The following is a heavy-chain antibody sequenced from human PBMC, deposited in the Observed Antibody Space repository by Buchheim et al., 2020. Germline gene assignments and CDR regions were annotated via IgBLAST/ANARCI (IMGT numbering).Heavy chain of an antibody. CDR3: GTWAFYHGVDV. J-gene: IGHJ6*02. D-gene: IGHD7-27*01. CDR1: GFNFGAYA. Sequence: EMQMVDSGGGLVQPGGSLRLSCAASGFNFGAYAMTWVRQAPGKGLEWISYISNSGSTIYSADSVRGRFTISRDNAKNSLYLQMDSLRDDDTAVYFCGTWAFYHGVDVWGQGTT. CDR2: ISNSGSTI. V-gene: IGHV3-48*02.